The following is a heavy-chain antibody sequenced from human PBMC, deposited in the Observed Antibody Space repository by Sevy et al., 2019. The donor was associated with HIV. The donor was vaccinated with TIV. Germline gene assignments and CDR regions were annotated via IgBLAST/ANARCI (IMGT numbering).Heavy chain of an antibody. J-gene: IGHJ4*02. CDR2: ISNSGANT. CDR3: AKEWTLLSDWYGEFDY. V-gene: IGHV3-23*01. CDR1: GFTFTNYG. Sequence: GGSLRLSCAASGFTFTNYGMHWVRQAPGKGLEWVSGISNSGANTYYADSVRGRLTDSRDNSRNTVYLQLNSLRAEDTGIYYCAKEWTLLSDWYGEFDYWGQGTLVTVSS. D-gene: IGHD6-19*01.